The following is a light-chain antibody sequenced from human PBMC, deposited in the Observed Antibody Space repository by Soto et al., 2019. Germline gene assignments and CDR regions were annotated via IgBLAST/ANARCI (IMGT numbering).Light chain of an antibody. CDR2: EGS. CDR1: SSDVGSYNL. Sequence: QSVLTQPASVSGSPGQSITISCTGTSSDVGSYNLVSWYQQHPGKAPKLMIYEGSKRPSGVSNRFSGSKSGNTASLTISGLQAEDEADYYCSSYTDSSNYVFGTGTKVTV. J-gene: IGLJ1*01. CDR3: SSYTDSSNYV. V-gene: IGLV2-14*02.